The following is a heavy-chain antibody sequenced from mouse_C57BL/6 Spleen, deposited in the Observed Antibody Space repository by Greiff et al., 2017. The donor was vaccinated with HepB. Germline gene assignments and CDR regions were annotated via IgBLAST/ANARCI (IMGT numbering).Heavy chain of an antibody. V-gene: IGHV3-6*01. CDR2: ISYDGSN. D-gene: IGHD2-3*01. Sequence: EVQLQESGPGLVKPSQSLSLTCSVTGYSITSGYYWNWIRQFPGNKLEWMGYISYDGSNNYNPSLKNRISITRDTSKNKFFLKLNSVTTEDTATYYCARRRGIYDGYFDYWGQGTTLTVSS. CDR3: ARRRGIYDGYFDY. J-gene: IGHJ2*01. CDR1: GYSITSGYY.